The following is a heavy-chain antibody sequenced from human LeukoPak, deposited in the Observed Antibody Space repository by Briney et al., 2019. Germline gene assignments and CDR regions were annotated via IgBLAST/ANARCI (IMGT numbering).Heavy chain of an antibody. CDR1: GFTFSSYA. Sequence: GGSLRLSCAASGFTFSSYAMSGVREAPGKGREWVTVISGSSVITYYADSVKGRFTISRDNSNNTLYLQMNSLRAEDTAVYYYAKGGGLYSYGNYYYMDVWGKGTTVTVSS. D-gene: IGHD5-18*01. J-gene: IGHJ6*03. CDR2: ISGSSVIT. CDR3: AKGGGLYSYGNYYYMDV. V-gene: IGHV3-23*01.